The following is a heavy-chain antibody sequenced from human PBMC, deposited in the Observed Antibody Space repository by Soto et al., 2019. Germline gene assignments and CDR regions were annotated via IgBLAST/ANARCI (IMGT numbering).Heavy chain of an antibody. CDR2: ISGSGGST. CDR3: AKDPTTVTTFYYYYGMDV. J-gene: IGHJ6*02. CDR1: GFTFSSYA. V-gene: IGHV3-23*01. D-gene: IGHD4-17*01. Sequence: VSLRLSCAASGFTFSSYAMSWVRQAPGKGLEWVSAISGSGGSTYYADSVKGRFTISRDNSKNTLYLQMNSLRAEDTAVYYCAKDPTTVTTFYYYYGMDVWGQGTTVTVSS.